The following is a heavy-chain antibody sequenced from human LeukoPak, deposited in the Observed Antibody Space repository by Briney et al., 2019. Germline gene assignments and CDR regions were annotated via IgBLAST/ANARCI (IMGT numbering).Heavy chain of an antibody. V-gene: IGHV3-7*03. CDR3: ARSDFWSGYHRGYFDY. CDR2: IKQDGSGK. Sequence: PGGSLRLSCAASGFIFSDYYMTWIRQAPGKGLGWVAKIKQDGSGKYYVDSVKGRFTISRDNAENSLYLQMNSLRVEDTAVYYCARSDFWSGYHRGYFDYWGQGTLVTVSS. CDR1: GFIFSDYY. J-gene: IGHJ4*02. D-gene: IGHD3-3*01.